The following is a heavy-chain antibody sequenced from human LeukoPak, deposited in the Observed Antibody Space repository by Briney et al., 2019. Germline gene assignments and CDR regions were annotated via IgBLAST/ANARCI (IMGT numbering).Heavy chain of an antibody. Sequence: SQTLSLTCTVSGCSISSGSYYWSWIRQPAGKGLEWIGRMYISGTTNYNPTLKSRVTISVDTSKNQFSLKVSSVTAADTAVYYCARGEPRYQYAMDVWGQGTTVTVSS. CDR1: GCSISSGSYY. J-gene: IGHJ6*02. CDR2: MYISGTT. D-gene: IGHD2-2*01. CDR3: ARGEPRYQYAMDV. V-gene: IGHV4-61*02.